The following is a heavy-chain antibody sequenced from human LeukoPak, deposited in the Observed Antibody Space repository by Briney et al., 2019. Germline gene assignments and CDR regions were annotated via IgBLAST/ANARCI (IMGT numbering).Heavy chain of an antibody. J-gene: IGHJ5*02. Sequence: PGRSLGLSCAASGFTFSSYAMHWVRQAPGKGLEWVEVISYDGSNKYYADSVKGRFTISRDNSKNTLYLQMNSLRAEDTAVYYCARGGRIVVVPAAIVNWFGPWGQGTLVTVSS. CDR1: GFTFSSYA. CDR2: ISYDGSNK. V-gene: IGHV3-30*04. CDR3: ARGGRIVVVPAAIVNWFGP. D-gene: IGHD2-2*01.